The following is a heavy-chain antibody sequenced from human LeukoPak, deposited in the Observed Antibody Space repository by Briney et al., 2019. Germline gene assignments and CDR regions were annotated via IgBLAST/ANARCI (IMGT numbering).Heavy chain of an antibody. V-gene: IGHV4-59*01. J-gene: IGHJ5*02. D-gene: IGHD4-17*01. CDR3: ARVFRGAVTSNWFDP. CDR1: GGSITGYY. Sequence: PSETLSLTCTVSGGSITGYYWTWIRQPPGKGLEWIGYISDSGSTNYNPSLKSRVTMSVDSSNTEFSLGLNSVTAADTAVYYCARVFRGAVTSNWFDPWGQGTLVTVSS. CDR2: ISDSGST.